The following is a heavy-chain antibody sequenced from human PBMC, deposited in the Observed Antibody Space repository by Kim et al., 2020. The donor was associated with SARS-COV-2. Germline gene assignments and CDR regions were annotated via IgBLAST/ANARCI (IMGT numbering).Heavy chain of an antibody. D-gene: IGHD1-20*01. CDR1: GFTFSSYW. J-gene: IGHJ4*02. CDR3: ARGVPPRDHNLPMY. CDR2: IKSDGSST. V-gene: IGHV3-74*01. Sequence: GGSLRLSFAASGFTFSSYWMHWVRQAPGKGLVWVSRIKSDGSSTDYADSVKGRFTISRDNAQSTLYLQMNSLRAEDTAVYYCARGVPPRDHNLPMYWGRGTLVTVSS.